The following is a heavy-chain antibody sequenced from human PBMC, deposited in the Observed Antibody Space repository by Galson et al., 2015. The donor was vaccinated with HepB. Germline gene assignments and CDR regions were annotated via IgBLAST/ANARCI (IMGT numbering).Heavy chain of an antibody. CDR3: ARDHPRDPTITMIVVVIDDAFDI. J-gene: IGHJ3*02. D-gene: IGHD3-22*01. CDR2: ISAYNGNT. Sequence: SVKVSCKASGYTFTSYGISWVRQAPGQGLEWMGWISAYNGNTNYAQKLQGRVTMTTDTSTSTAYMELRSLRSDDTAVYYCARDHPRDPTITMIVVVIDDAFDIWGQGTMVTVSS. V-gene: IGHV1-18*01. CDR1: GYTFTSYG.